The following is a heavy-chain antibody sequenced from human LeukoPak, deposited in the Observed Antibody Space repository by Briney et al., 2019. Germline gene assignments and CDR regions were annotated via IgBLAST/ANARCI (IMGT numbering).Heavy chain of an antibody. D-gene: IGHD6-6*01. V-gene: IGHV4-61*02. Sequence: SQTLSLTCTVSGGSISSGSYYWSWIRQPAGKGLEWIGRIYTSGSTNYNPSLKSRVTISVDTSKNQFSLKLSSVTAADTAVYYCAVLAARSYMDVWGKGTTVTVSS. J-gene: IGHJ6*03. CDR1: GGSISSGSYY. CDR3: AVLAARSYMDV. CDR2: IYTSGST.